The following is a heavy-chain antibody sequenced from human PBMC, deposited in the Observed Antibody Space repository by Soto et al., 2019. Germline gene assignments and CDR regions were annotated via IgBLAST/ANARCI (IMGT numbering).Heavy chain of an antibody. D-gene: IGHD2-15*01. CDR2: INTNSGGT. V-gene: IGHV1-2*04. J-gene: IGHJ6*02. Sequence: SLKGSCKAAGYNFTVYYMYCVRLTPEQGREWMGWINTNSGGTNYAQKFQGWVTMTRDTSISTAYMELSRLRSDDTAVYYCARDLVVAATPGYYYYYGMDVWGQGTTVTVSS. CDR3: ARDLVVAATPGYYYYYGMDV. CDR1: GYNFTVYY.